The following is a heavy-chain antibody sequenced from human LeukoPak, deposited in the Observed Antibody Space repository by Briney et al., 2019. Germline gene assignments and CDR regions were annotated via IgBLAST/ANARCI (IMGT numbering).Heavy chain of an antibody. CDR1: GYSFTSYW. J-gene: IGHJ3*02. CDR3: ARHPTLRVDYGETHAFDI. V-gene: IGHV5-51*01. Sequence: KSGESLKISCKGSGYSFTSYWIGWVRQMPGKGLEWMGIIYPGDSDTRYSPSFQGQVTISADKSISTAYLQWSSLKASDTAMYYCARHPTLRVDYGETHAFDIWGQGTMVTVST. CDR2: IYPGDSDT. D-gene: IGHD4-17*01.